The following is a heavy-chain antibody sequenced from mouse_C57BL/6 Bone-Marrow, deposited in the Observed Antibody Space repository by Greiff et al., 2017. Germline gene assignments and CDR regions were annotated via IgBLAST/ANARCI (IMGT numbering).Heavy chain of an antibody. J-gene: IGHJ2*01. V-gene: IGHV1-53*01. CDR1: GYTFTSYW. CDR2: INPSNGGT. Sequence: QVQLQQSGTELVKPGASVKLSCKASGYTFTSYWMHWVKQRPGQGLEWIGNINPSNGGTNYNEKFKSKATLTVDKSSSTAYMQLSSLTSEDSAVYYCARSITTVVATRSYFDYWGQGTTLTVSS. CDR3: ARSITTVVATRSYFDY. D-gene: IGHD1-1*01.